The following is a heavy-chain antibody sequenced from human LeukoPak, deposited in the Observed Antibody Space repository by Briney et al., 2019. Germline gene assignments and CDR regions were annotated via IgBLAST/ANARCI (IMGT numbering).Heavy chain of an antibody. V-gene: IGHV3-48*01. CDR3: ARDYGDYYDSSGYDY. Sequence: PGGSLRLSCAASGFTFSSYAMSWVRQAPGKGLEWVSYISSSSSTIYYADSVKGRFTISRDNAKNSLYLQMNSLRAEDTAVYYCARDYGDYYDSSGYDYWGQGTLVTVSS. D-gene: IGHD3-22*01. CDR2: ISSSSSTI. J-gene: IGHJ4*02. CDR1: GFTFSSYA.